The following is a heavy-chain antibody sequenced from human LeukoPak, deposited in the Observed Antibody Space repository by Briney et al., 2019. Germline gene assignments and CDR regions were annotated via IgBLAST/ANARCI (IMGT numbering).Heavy chain of an antibody. D-gene: IGHD4-17*01. J-gene: IGHJ3*02. CDR2: ISYIGST. Sequence: SETLSLTCAVSADSFSSHYWTWIRQPPGKGLEWIGYISYIGSTNYNPSLKSRVTISIDTSKNQFSLKLTSVTTADTAVYYCARDLVTVTKGFDIWGQGTMVSVSS. CDR3: ARDLVTVTKGFDI. CDR1: ADSFSSHY. V-gene: IGHV4-59*11.